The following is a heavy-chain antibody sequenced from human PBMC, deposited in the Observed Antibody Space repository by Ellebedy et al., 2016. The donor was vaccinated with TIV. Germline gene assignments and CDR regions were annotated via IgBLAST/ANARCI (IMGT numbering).Heavy chain of an antibody. V-gene: IGHV4-34*01. J-gene: IGHJ4*01. Sequence: MPSETLSLTCAVPGRSFSDYYWSWIRQPPGKGLEWIGEINHSGSTNYSPSLKTRVTMSVDTSKNQFSLKLSFASAADTALYYCARVGEYYDSSGYYPHHFDYWGHGTLVTVSS. CDR3: ARVGEYYDSSGYYPHHFDY. CDR2: INHSGST. CDR1: GRSFSDYY. D-gene: IGHD3-22*01.